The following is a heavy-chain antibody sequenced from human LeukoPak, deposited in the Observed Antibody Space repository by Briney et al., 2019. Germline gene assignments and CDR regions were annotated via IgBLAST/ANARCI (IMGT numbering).Heavy chain of an antibody. Sequence: GGSLRLSCAASGFTFSSYVMSWVRQAPGKGLEWVSAISGSGASTYYADSVKGRFTISRDNSKDTLYPQMNSLRADDTAVYYCARASYFGSGSYVSDLGWFDPWGQGTLVTVSS. CDR2: ISGSGAST. D-gene: IGHD3-10*01. CDR1: GFTFSSYV. V-gene: IGHV3-23*01. CDR3: ARASYFGSGSYVSDLGWFDP. J-gene: IGHJ5*02.